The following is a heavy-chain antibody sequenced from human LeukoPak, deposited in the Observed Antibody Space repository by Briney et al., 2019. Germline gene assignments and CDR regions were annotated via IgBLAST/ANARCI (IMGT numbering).Heavy chain of an antibody. CDR2: IDWDDDT. CDR3: ARIFHDSGSSPFDN. V-gene: IGHV2-70*04. D-gene: IGHD6-6*01. CDR1: EFSLSTAGVR. J-gene: IGHJ4*02. Sequence: SGPTLVNPTQTLTLTCTFSEFSLSTAGVRVSWIRQTPGKALEWLARIDWDDDTFYSTSLKTRLTISKDTSKNQVFLTMTNMDPVDTATYYCARIFHDSGSSPFDNWGQGTLVTVSS.